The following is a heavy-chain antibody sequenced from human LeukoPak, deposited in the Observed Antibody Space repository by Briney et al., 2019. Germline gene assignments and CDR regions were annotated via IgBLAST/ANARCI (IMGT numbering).Heavy chain of an antibody. CDR1: GFTFDDYG. J-gene: IGHJ6*03. Sequence: GGSLRLSCAASGFTFDDYGMSWVRQAPGKGLEWVSGSNWNGGSTGYADSVKGRFTISRDNAKNSLYLQMNSLRAEDTALYYCARIGMIEYYYYYYMDVWGKGTTVTVSS. CDR2: SNWNGGST. CDR3: ARIGMIEYYYYYYMDV. D-gene: IGHD3-22*01. V-gene: IGHV3-20*04.